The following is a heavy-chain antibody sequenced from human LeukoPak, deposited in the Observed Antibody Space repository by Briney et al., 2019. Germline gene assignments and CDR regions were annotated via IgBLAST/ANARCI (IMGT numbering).Heavy chain of an antibody. CDR2: IYYSGST. V-gene: IGHV4-59*01. CDR3: AREMAYYFDY. Sequence: PSETLSLTCTVSGGSIGSYYWSWIRQPPGKGLEWIGYIYYSGSTNYNPSLKSRVTISVDTSKNQFSLKLSSVTAADTAVYYCAREMAYYFDYWGQGTLVTVSS. D-gene: IGHD2-8*01. CDR1: GGSIGSYY. J-gene: IGHJ4*02.